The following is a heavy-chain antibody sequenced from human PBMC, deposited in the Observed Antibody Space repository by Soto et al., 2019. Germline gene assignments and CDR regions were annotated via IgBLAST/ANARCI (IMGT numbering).Heavy chain of an antibody. CDR3: ARMATFGSLNWFDP. Sequence: ASLKVYGKASGYSFTNNDVSWVRQATGQGLEWMGWMNPGSGDTGYAQKFQGRVTMTRDISIATAYMELSSLRSDDTAIYYCARMATFGSLNWFDPWGQGTLVTV. J-gene: IGHJ5*02. CDR2: MNPGSGDT. CDR1: GYSFTNND. V-gene: IGHV1-8*01. D-gene: IGHD3-16*01.